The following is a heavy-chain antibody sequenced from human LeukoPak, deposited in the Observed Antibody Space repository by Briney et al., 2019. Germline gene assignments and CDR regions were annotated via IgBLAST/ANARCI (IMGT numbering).Heavy chain of an antibody. V-gene: IGHV3-23*01. J-gene: IGHJ4*02. Sequence: PGGSLRLSCAASGFTFSSYAMSWVRQAPGKGLEWVSAISGGGGSTYYADSVKGRFTISRDNSKNTLYLQMHSLRAEDTAVYYCARDQGYCSSTSCYRGFDYWGQGTLVTVSS. D-gene: IGHD2-2*02. CDR3: ARDQGYCSSTSCYRGFDY. CDR2: ISGGGGST. CDR1: GFTFSSYA.